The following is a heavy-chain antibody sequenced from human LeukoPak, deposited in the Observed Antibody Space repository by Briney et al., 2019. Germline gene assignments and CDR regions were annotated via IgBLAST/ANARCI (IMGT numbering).Heavy chain of an antibody. Sequence: PSETLSLTCTVSGGSISSSSYYWGWIRQPPGKGLEWIGSIYYSGSTYYNPSLKSRVTISVDTSKNQFSLELSSVTAADTAVYYCARGKRSHLWFGDRDWFDPWGQGTLVTVSS. V-gene: IGHV4-39*07. D-gene: IGHD3-10*01. CDR3: ARGKRSHLWFGDRDWFDP. CDR2: IYYSGST. CDR1: GGSISSSSYY. J-gene: IGHJ5*02.